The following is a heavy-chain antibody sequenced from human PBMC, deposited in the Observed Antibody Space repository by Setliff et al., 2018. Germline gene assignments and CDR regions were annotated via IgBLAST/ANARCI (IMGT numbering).Heavy chain of an antibody. CDR3: ARKGPNSSSHVFGY. CDR2: ISPSRGAT. Sequence: ASVKVSCKASGYTFSDLYLHWVRQAPGQGLEWMGWISPSRGATNYAQKFQGRVTMTWDTSISTAYMELSSLRSDDMAVYYCARKGPNSSSHVFGYWGQGTLVTVSS. D-gene: IGHD3-16*01. CDR1: GYTFSDLY. J-gene: IGHJ4*02. V-gene: IGHV1-2*02.